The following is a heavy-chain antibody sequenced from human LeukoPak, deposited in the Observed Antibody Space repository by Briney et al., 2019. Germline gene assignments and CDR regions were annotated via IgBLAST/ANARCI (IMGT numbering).Heavy chain of an antibody. CDR2: IYWDDDR. V-gene: IGHV2-5*02. CDR3: AQKKNYSDSSVFDN. Sequence: ESGPTLVNPTQTPTLTCIFSGFPLHTRGVGVGWIRQPPGRALEWLALIYWDDDRRYSPSLKSRLTITKDTSKNQVVLTMTNMDPVDTATYFCAQKKNYSDSSVFDNWGQGTLVTVSS. J-gene: IGHJ4*02. D-gene: IGHD3-22*01. CDR1: GFPLHTRGVG.